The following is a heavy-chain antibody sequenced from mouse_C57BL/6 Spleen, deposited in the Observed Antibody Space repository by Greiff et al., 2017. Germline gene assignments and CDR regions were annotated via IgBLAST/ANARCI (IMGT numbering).Heavy chain of an antibody. V-gene: IGHV14-4*01. CDR3: TRGDSNYFDY. CDR2: IDPENGDT. Sequence: VQLQQSGAELVRPGASVKLSCTASGFNIKDDYMHWVKQRPEQGLEWIGWIDPENGDTEYASKFQGKATITADTSSNTAYLQLSSLTSKDTAVYYCTRGDSNYFDYWGQGTTLTVSS. CDR1: GFNIKDDY. D-gene: IGHD2-5*01. J-gene: IGHJ2*01.